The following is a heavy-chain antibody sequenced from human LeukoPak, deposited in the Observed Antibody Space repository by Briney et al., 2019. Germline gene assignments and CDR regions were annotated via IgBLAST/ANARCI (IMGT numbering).Heavy chain of an antibody. CDR2: IYYSGST. CDR3: ARHGGGYSSGWYEF. V-gene: IGHV4-59*08. D-gene: IGHD6-19*01. CDR1: GGSISSYY. Sequence: SETLSLTCTVSGGSISSYYWSWIRQPPGKGLEWIGYIYYSGSTNYNPSLKSRVTISVDTSKNQFSLKLSSVTAADTAVYYCARHGGGYSSGWYEFWGQGTLVTVSS. J-gene: IGHJ5*01.